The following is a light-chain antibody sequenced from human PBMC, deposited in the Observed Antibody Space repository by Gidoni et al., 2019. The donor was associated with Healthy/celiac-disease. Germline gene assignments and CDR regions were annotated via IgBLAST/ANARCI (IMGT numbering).Light chain of an antibody. CDR3: QQYNNWPPLT. Sequence: EIVMTQSPATLFVSPGERATLSCRASQSVSSNLAWYQQKPGQAPRLLIDGASTRATGIPARFSGSGSGTEFTLTISSLKSEDFAVYYCQQYNNWPPLTFGGGTKVEIK. CDR2: GAS. J-gene: IGKJ4*01. V-gene: IGKV3-15*01. CDR1: QSVSSN.